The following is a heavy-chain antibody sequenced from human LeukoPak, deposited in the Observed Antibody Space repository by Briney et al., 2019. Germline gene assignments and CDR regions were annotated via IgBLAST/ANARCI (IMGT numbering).Heavy chain of an antibody. D-gene: IGHD6-19*01. J-gene: IGHJ4*02. CDR2: ISAYNGNT. V-gene: IGHV1-18*01. Sequence: ASVKVSCKASGGTFSSYAISWVRQAPGQGLEWMGWISAYNGNTNYAQKLQGRVTMTTDTSTSTAYMELRSLRSDDTAVYYCAREVVAGTCLSLDYWGQGTLVTVSS. CDR1: GGTFSSYA. CDR3: AREVVAGTCLSLDY.